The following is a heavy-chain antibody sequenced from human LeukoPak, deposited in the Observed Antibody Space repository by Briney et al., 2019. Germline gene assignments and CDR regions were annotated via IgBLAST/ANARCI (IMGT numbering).Heavy chain of an antibody. D-gene: IGHD2-21*02. CDR1: GFTFNNCW. CDR3: ARGGVSCGGDCELDY. J-gene: IGHJ4*02. CDR2: INTDGGRT. V-gene: IGHV3-74*01. Sequence: GGSLRLSCAASGFTFNNCWTHWVRQAPGKGLVWVSRINTDGGRTDYADSVKGRFTISRDNAKNTLYLQMNSLRAEDTAFYYCARGGVSCGGDCELDYWDQGTLVTVFS.